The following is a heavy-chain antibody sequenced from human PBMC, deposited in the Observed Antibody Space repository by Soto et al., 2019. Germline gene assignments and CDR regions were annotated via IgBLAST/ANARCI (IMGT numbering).Heavy chain of an antibody. CDR2: VSHDGRNT. CDR3: AKGGRQWLVTSDFNY. CDR1: GFTFSDYA. J-gene: IGHJ4*02. V-gene: IGHV3-30*18. Sequence: VQLVESGGGVVQPGRSLRLSCAASGFTFSDYAMHWVRQAPGRGLEWVAVVSHDGRNTHYADSVKGRFTISRDSSKNTVSLEMTSLRAEDTAVYYCAKGGRQWLVTSDFNYWGQGTLVTVSS. D-gene: IGHD6-19*01.